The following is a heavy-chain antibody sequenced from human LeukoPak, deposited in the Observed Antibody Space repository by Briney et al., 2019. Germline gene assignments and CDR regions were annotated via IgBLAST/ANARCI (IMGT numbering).Heavy chain of an antibody. CDR1: GYSISSGYY. V-gene: IGHV4-38-2*01. Sequence: PSETLSLTCAVSGYSISSGYYWGWIRQPPGKGLEWIGSIYHSGSTYYNPSLKSRVTISVDTSKNQFSLKLSSVTAADTAVYYCARCGYDFWSAYFDGSPYNWFDPWGQGTQVTVSS. D-gene: IGHD3-3*01. CDR2: IYHSGST. J-gene: IGHJ5*02. CDR3: ARCGYDFWSAYFDGSPYNWFDP.